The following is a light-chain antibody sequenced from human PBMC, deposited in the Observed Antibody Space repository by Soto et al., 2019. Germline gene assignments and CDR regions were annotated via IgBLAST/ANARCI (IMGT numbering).Light chain of an antibody. V-gene: IGKV4-1*01. J-gene: IGKJ1*01. CDR1: QSVLCSSNNKNF. Sequence: DIVMTQSPDSLAVSLGERATINCKSSQSVLCSSNNKNFLAWYQQKPGQPPKLLIYWASTRESGVPDRFSGSGSGTDFTLTISSLQAEDVAVYYCQQYYSSPRTFGQGTKVEI. CDR3: QQYYSSPRT. CDR2: WAS.